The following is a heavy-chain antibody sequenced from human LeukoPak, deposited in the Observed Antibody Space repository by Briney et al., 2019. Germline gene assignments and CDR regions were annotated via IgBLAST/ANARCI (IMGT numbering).Heavy chain of an antibody. CDR3: ARDGENGIDY. CDR2: INHSGST. CDR1: GGSFSGYY. V-gene: IGHV4-34*01. D-gene: IGHD3-10*01. Sequence: SETLSLTCAVYGGSFSGYYWSWIRQPPGKGLEWIGEINHSGSTNYNPSLKSRVTISVDTSKNQFSLKLSSVTAADTAVYYCARDGENGIDYWGQGTLVTVSS. J-gene: IGHJ4*02.